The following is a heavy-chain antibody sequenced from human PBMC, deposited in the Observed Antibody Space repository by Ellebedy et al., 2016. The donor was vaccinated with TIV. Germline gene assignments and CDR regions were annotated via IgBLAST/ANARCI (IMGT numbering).Heavy chain of an antibody. CDR1: GGSFSGYY. CDR2: INHSGST. D-gene: IGHD2-2*01. Sequence: SETLSLTCAVYGGSFSGYYWSWIRQPPGKGLEWIGEINHSGSTNYNPSLKSRVTVSVDTSKNQFSLKLSSVTAADTAVYYCARGRAGFEIVVVPAATNWFDPWGQGTLVTVSS. J-gene: IGHJ5*02. CDR3: ARGRAGFEIVVVPAATNWFDP. V-gene: IGHV4-34*01.